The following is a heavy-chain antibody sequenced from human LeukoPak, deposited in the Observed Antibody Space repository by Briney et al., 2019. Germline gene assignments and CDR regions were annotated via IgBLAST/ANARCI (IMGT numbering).Heavy chain of an antibody. CDR2: ISGSGGST. V-gene: IGHV3-23*01. D-gene: IGHD6-19*01. CDR1: GFNFSSHA. J-gene: IGHJ6*02. CDR3: AKDSVDSSGWYTYYYYYGMDV. Sequence: GSLRLSWAASGFNFSSHAMSWVRQAPGEGLEGVSAISGSGGSTYYADSVKGRFTISRDNSKNTLYLQMNSLRAEDTAVYYCAKDSVDSSGWYTYYYYYGMDVWGQGTTVTVSS.